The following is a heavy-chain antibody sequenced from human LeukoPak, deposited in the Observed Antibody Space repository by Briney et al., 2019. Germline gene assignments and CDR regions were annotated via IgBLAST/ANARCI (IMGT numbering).Heavy chain of an antibody. CDR3: ATGDGYNSFDY. CDR2: ICASGST. J-gene: IGHJ4*02. Sequence: PSGTLSLTCTVSGGSFSSYYWSWIRQPAGKGLEWIGRICASGSTNYTSSLKSRVTMSVDTSKNKVSLKLSSVIAADTAVYYCATGDGYNSFDYWGQGTLVTVSP. CDR1: GGSFSSYY. V-gene: IGHV4-4*07. D-gene: IGHD5-24*01.